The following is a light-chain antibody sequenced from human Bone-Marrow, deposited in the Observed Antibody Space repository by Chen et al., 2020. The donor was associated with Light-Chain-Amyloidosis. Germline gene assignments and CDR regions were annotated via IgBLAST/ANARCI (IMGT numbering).Light chain of an antibody. Sequence: SYELTQPPSVSVSPGQTARITCSGDDLPTKYAYWYQQKPGQAPVLVIHRDTERPSGISERFSGSSSGTTATVTISGVQAEDEADYHCQSADSSGTYEVIFGGGTKPTVL. CDR1: DLPTKY. CDR3: QSADSSGTYEVI. V-gene: IGLV3-25*03. J-gene: IGLJ2*01. CDR2: RDT.